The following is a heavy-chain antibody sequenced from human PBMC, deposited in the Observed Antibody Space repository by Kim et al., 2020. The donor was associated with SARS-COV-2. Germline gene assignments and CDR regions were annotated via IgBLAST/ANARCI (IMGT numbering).Heavy chain of an antibody. V-gene: IGHV3-48*03. J-gene: IGHJ6*04. CDR2: ISSSGSTI. CDR1: GFNFSSYE. D-gene: IGHD5-18*01. Sequence: GGSLRLSCAASGFNFSSYEMNWVRQAPGKGLEWVSYISSSGSTIYYADSVKGRFTISRDNAKNSLYLQMNSLRAEDTAVYYCARDLIQLWFNHGLGRDVWGKGTTVTVSS. CDR3: ARDLIQLWFNHGLGRDV.